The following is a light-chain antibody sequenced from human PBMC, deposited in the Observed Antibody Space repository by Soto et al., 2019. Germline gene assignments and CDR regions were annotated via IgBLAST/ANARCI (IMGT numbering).Light chain of an antibody. J-gene: IGKJ5*01. V-gene: IGKV1-39*01. CDR2: AAS. Sequence: DIQMTQSPSSLSASVGDRVTITCQASQSISTYLNWYQQKPGKAPKLLIYAASSLQSGVPSRFSGSGSGTDFTLTISSLQPEDFAPYYCQQSYSTLLITFGQGTRLEI. CDR1: QSISTY. CDR3: QQSYSTLLIT.